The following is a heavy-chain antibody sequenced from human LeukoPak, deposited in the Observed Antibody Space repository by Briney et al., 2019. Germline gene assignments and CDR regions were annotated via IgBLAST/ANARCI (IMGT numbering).Heavy chain of an antibody. Sequence: SETLSLTCTVSGGSISSGDYYWSWIRQPPGKGLEWIGYIYYSGSTNYSPSLKSRVTISVDTSKNQFSLNLNSVTAADTAVYYCARDVRPLIHAFDIWGQGTVVTVSS. V-gene: IGHV4-61*08. CDR1: GGSISSGDYY. CDR3: ARDVRPLIHAFDI. CDR2: IYYSGST. J-gene: IGHJ3*02.